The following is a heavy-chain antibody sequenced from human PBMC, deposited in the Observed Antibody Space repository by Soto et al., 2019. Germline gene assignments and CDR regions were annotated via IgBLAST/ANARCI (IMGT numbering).Heavy chain of an antibody. D-gene: IGHD4-17*01. CDR1: GATFSSYA. CDR3: GRAFYGGNHNHSTGTDG. CDR2: IIPIFGTA. J-gene: IGHJ6*02. Sequence: SVKVSCKASGATFSSYAISWVRQAPGQGLEWMGGIIPIFGTANYAQKFQGRVTITADKSTSTAYMELSSLRSEDTAVYYCGRAFYGGNHNHSTGTDGWGQGTTGT. V-gene: IGHV1-69*06.